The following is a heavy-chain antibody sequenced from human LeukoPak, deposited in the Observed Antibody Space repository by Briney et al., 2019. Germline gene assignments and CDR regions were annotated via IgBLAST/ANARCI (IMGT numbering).Heavy chain of an antibody. D-gene: IGHD3-22*01. CDR2: ISSSSSYI. CDR3: ARALGDYDSSGYPLTVLDY. CDR1: GFTFSSYS. V-gene: IGHV3-21*01. J-gene: IGHJ4*02. Sequence: GGSLRLSCAASGFTFSSYSMNWVRQVPGKGLEWVSSISSSSSYIYYADSVKGRFTISRDNAKNSLSLQMNSLRAEDTAVYYCARALGDYDSSGYPLTVLDYWGQGTLVTVSS.